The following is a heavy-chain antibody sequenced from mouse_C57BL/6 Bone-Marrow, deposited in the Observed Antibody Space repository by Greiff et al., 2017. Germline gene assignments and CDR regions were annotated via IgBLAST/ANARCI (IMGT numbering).Heavy chain of an antibody. CDR2: INPSSGYT. J-gene: IGHJ2*01. CDR1: GYTFTSYT. CDR3: ARNYGSSYYFYY. V-gene: IGHV1-4*01. Sequence: VQLQQSGAELARPGASVKMSCKASGYTFTSYTMHWVKQRPGQGLEWIGYINPSSGYTKYNQKFKDKATLTADKSSSTAYMQLSSLTSEDSAVYYCARNYGSSYYFYYWGQGTTLTVSS. D-gene: IGHD1-1*01.